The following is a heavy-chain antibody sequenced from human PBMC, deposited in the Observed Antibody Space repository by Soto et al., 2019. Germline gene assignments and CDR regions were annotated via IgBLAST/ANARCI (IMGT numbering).Heavy chain of an antibody. V-gene: IGHV4-59*08. D-gene: IGHD6-13*01. CDR2: IYYSGST. Sequence: PSETLSLTCTVSGGSISSHYWIWIRQPPGKGLEWIGYIYYSGSTNYNRSLKSRVTISVDTSKNQFSLKLNSVSAADTAVYYCARQRSSWDTWFDPWGQGTLVTVSS. CDR3: ARQRSSWDTWFDP. J-gene: IGHJ5*02. CDR1: GGSISSHY.